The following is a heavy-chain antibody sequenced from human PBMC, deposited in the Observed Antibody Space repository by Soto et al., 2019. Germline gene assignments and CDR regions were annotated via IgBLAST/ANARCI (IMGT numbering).Heavy chain of an antibody. Sequence: EVQLLESGGGLVQPGGSLRLSCAASGFTFSSYAMSWVRQAPGKGLEWVSAISGSGGSTYYADSVKGRFTISRDNSKNTLYLQMNSLRAEDTAVYYCAKDREGITIFGVVIIPYFDYWGQGTLVTVSS. CDR2: ISGSGGST. V-gene: IGHV3-23*01. D-gene: IGHD3-3*01. CDR3: AKDREGITIFGVVIIPYFDY. CDR1: GFTFSSYA. J-gene: IGHJ4*02.